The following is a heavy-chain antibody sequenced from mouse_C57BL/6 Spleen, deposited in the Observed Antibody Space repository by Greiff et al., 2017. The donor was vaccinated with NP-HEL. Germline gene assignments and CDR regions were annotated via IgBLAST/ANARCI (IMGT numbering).Heavy chain of an antibody. V-gene: IGHV1-39*01. Sequence: VQLQQSGPELVKPGASVKISCKASGYSFTDYNMNWVKQSHGKSLEWIGVINPNYGTTSYNQKFKGKATLTVDQSSSTAYLQLNSLTSEDSAVYCCAKRGALRWYFDVWGTGTTVTVPS. CDR1: GYSFTDYN. CDR3: AKRGALRWYFDV. D-gene: IGHD1-1*01. CDR2: INPNYGTT. J-gene: IGHJ1*03.